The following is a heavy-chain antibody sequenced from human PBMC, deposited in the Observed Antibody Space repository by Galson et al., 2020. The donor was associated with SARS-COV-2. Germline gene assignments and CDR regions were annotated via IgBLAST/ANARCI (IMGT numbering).Heavy chain of an antibody. V-gene: IGHV3-33*01. CDR3: ARDDPHYYGSGSYYGMDV. D-gene: IGHD3-10*01. J-gene: IGHJ6*02. Sequence: MHWVRQAPGKGLEWVGVIWYDGSNKDYADSVKGRFTISRDNSKNTLYLQMNSLRAEDTAVYYCARDDPHYYGSGSYYGMDVWGQGTTVTVSS. CDR2: IWYDGSNK.